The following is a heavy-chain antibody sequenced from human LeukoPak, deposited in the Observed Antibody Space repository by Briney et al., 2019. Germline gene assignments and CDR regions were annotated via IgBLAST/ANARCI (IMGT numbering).Heavy chain of an antibody. CDR2: ISYDGSNK. Sequence: GRSLRLSCAASGFTFSSYAMHWVRQAPGKGLEWVAVISYDGSNKYYADSVKGRFTISRDNSKNTLYLQMNSLRAEDTAVYYCARVGYRYGSYYFDYWGQGTLVTVSS. V-gene: IGHV3-30-3*01. D-gene: IGHD5-18*01. J-gene: IGHJ4*02. CDR1: GFTFSSYA. CDR3: ARVGYRYGSYYFDY.